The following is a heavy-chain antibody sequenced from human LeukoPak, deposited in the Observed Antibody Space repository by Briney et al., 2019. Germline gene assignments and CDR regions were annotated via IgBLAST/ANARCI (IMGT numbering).Heavy chain of an antibody. CDR3: AREYYYDSSGYYFDY. V-gene: IGHV4-30-4*08. CDR1: GGSISSGDYY. J-gene: IGHJ4*02. D-gene: IGHD3-22*01. Sequence: SQTLSLTCTVSGGSISSGDYYWSWIRQPPGKGLGWIGYIYYSGGTYYNPSLKSRVTISVDTSKNQFSLKLSSVTAADTAVYYCAREYYYDSSGYYFDYWGQGTLVTVSS. CDR2: IYYSGGT.